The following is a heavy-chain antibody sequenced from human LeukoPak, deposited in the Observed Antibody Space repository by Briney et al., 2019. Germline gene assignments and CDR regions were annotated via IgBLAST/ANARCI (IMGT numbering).Heavy chain of an antibody. D-gene: IGHD6-13*01. J-gene: IGHJ4*02. CDR1: GGSISGGGYS. Sequence: SETLSLTCAVSGGSISGGGYSWSWIRQPPGKGLEWIGYIYYSGTTYYNPSLKSRVTISVDTSKNQFSLKLSSVTAADTAVYYCARDVVAAVGTWDYWGQGTLVTVSS. CDR2: IYYSGTT. V-gene: IGHV4-30-4*07. CDR3: ARDVVAAVGTWDY.